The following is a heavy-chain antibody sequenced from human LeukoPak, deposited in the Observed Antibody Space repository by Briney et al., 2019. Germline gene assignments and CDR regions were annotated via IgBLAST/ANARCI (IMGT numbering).Heavy chain of an antibody. Sequence: PGGSLRLSCAASGFTFSSYDMHWVRQATGKGLEWVSAIGTAGDTYYPGSVKGRFTISRENAKNSLYLQMNSLRAGDTAVYYCARGGDSSGYPQMVDYWGQGTLVTVSS. V-gene: IGHV3-13*01. D-gene: IGHD3-22*01. CDR2: IGTAGDT. CDR3: ARGGDSSGYPQMVDY. CDR1: GFTFSSYD. J-gene: IGHJ4*02.